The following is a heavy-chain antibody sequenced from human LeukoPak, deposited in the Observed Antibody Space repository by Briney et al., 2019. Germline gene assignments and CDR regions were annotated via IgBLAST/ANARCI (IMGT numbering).Heavy chain of an antibody. CDR3: ATQGGYSSSWYAFHYGMDV. CDR1: GASISSYY. J-gene: IGHJ6*02. CDR2: IYYSGST. D-gene: IGHD6-13*01. V-gene: IGHV4-59*01. Sequence: SETLSLTCTVSGASISSYYWSWIRQPPGKGLEWIGYIYYSGSTNYNPSLKSRVTISVDTSKNQFSLKLSSVTAADTAVYYCATQGGYSSSWYAFHYGMDVWGQGTTVTVSS.